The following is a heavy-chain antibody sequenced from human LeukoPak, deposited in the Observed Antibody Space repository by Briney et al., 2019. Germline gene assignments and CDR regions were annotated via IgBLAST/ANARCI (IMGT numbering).Heavy chain of an antibody. V-gene: IGHV4-39*01. CDR1: GASFSSSTCY. D-gene: IGHD6-13*01. CDR2: IYYSGST. CDR3: ARHAGGISATGTRPFDY. Sequence: SETLSLTCTVSGASFSSSTCYWGWIRQPPGKGLEWIGSIYYSGSTYYNPSLKSRVTMSVDTSKNQFSLKLSSVTAADTAVHYCARHAGGISATGTRPFDYWGQGTLVTVSS. J-gene: IGHJ4*02.